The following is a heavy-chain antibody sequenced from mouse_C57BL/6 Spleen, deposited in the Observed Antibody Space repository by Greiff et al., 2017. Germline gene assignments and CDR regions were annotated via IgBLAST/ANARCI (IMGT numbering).Heavy chain of an antibody. CDR1: GCAFSSYW. J-gene: IGHJ4*01. V-gene: IGHV1-80*01. CDR3: ARVDLLYYAMDY. CDR2: IYPGDGDT. Sequence: VQLQQSGAELVKPGASVKISCKASGCAFSSYWMNWVKQRPGKGLEWIGQIYPGDGDTNYNGKFKGKATLTADKSSSTAYMQLSSLTSEDSAVYFCARVDLLYYAMDYWGQGTSVTVSS.